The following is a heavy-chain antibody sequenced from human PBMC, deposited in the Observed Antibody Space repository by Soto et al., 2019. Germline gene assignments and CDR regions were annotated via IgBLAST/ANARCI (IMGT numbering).Heavy chain of an antibody. Sequence: SETLSLTCTVSGGSLSSGSFYWTWIRQHPGKGLEWIGYIYDTGSAYYNPSLKSRVTLSRDRSQKQFSLKLSSVTDADTAVYYCARAGGYYPTDLWGQGTLVNVSS. V-gene: IGHV4-31*03. CDR1: GGSLSSGSFY. J-gene: IGHJ5*02. D-gene: IGHD3-10*01. CDR2: IYDTGSA. CDR3: ARAGGYYPTDL.